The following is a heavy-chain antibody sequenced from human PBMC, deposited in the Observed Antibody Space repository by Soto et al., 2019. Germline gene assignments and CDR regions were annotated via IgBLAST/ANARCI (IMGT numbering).Heavy chain of an antibody. CDR2: IYYSGST. Sequence: SDTLSLTCTVSGGSISSISYYWGWIRQPQGKGLELIGSIYYSGSTYYNPSLKSRVTIYVDTSKKQFSLKLSSVTAADTAVYYGASPTLYNWNDFDXWGQVTPVTVSX. CDR1: GGSISSISYY. J-gene: IGHJ4*02. V-gene: IGHV4-39*01. CDR3: ASPTLYNWNDFDX. D-gene: IGHD1-20*01.